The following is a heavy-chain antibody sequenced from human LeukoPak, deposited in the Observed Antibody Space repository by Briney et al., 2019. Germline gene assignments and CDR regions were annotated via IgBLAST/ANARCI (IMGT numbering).Heavy chain of an antibody. CDR2: ISAYNGNT. CDR1: GYTFTSYG. V-gene: IGHV1-18*04. J-gene: IGHJ5*02. CDR3: ARTQDYCSGGSCYLPWFDP. Sequence: GASVKVSCKASGYTFTSYGISWVRQATGQGLEWMGWISAYNGNTNYAQKLQGRVTMTTDTSTSTAYMELRSLRSDDTAVYYCARTQDYCSGGSCYLPWFDPWGQGTLVTVSS. D-gene: IGHD2-15*01.